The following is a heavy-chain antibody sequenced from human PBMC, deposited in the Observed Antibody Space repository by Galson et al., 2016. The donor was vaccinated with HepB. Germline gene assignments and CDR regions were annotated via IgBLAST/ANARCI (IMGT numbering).Heavy chain of an antibody. V-gene: IGHV3-53*01. CDR3: VGYGGNSV. CDR1: GFMFGTYW. CDR2: LYGGGGT. Sequence: SLRLSCAGSGFMFGTYWMSWFRQTPGKGLECASVLYGGGGTYYSDSVRGRFSVSRDNSNNIVYLHMNSLRVDDTAVYYCVGYGGNSVWGRGTLVAVAS. D-gene: IGHD4-23*01. J-gene: IGHJ4*02.